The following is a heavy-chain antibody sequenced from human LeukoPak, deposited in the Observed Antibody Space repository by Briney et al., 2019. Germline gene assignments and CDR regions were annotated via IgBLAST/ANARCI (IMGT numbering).Heavy chain of an antibody. CDR3: ARAPYGDYYYFDY. CDR1: GFTFSSYW. V-gene: IGHV3-7*01. D-gene: IGHD4-17*01. Sequence: PGGSLRLSCAASGFTFSSYWMSWVRQAPGKGLEWVANIKQDGSEKYYVDSVKGRFTISRDNAKNSLYLQMNSLRAEDTAVYYCARAPYGDYYYFDYWGQGTLVTVSS. J-gene: IGHJ4*02. CDR2: IKQDGSEK.